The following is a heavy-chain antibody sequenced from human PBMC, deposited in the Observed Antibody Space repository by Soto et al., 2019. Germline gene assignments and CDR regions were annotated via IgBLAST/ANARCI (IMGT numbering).Heavy chain of an antibody. Sequence: GESLKISCKGSEYSFTNHWIGWVRQMPGKGLEWMGIIYPGDSDTRYSPSFQGQVTISADKSISTAYLQWSSLKASDTAMYYCARRRSYSSGWYGGGNWFDHWGQGTLVTVSS. CDR3: ARRRSYSSGWYGGGNWFDH. J-gene: IGHJ5*02. V-gene: IGHV5-51*01. CDR1: EYSFTNHW. D-gene: IGHD6-19*01. CDR2: IYPGDSDT.